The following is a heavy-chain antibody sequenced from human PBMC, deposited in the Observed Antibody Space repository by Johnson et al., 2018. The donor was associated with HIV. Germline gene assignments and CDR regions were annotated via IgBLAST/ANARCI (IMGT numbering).Heavy chain of an antibody. CDR2: ISYDGGNK. J-gene: IGHJ3*01. CDR1: GFTFSSYA. CDR3: AGGRDLRAFDL. Sequence: QVQLVESGGGVVQPGRSLRLSCAASGFTFSSYALYWVRQVPGKGLEWVATISYDGGNKYCADSVKGRFTISRDNSKNTLYLQMNSLKTEDTAVYFCAGGRDLRAFDLWGQGTLVTVSS. D-gene: IGHD3-16*01. V-gene: IGHV3-30*04.